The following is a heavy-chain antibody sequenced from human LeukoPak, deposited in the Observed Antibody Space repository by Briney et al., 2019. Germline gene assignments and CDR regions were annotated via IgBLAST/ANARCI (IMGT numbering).Heavy chain of an antibody. Sequence: GASVKVSCKVSGYTLTELSMHWVRQAPGKGLEWMGGFDPEDGETIYAQKFQGRVTMTEDTSTDTAYMELSSLRSEDTAVYYCATTVGAVAGPNWYFDLRGRGTLVTVSS. D-gene: IGHD6-19*01. J-gene: IGHJ2*01. V-gene: IGHV1-24*01. CDR3: ATTVGAVAGPNWYFDL. CDR1: GYTLTELS. CDR2: FDPEDGET.